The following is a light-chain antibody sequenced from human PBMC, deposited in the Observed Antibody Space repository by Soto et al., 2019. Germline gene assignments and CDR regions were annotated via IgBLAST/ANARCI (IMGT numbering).Light chain of an antibody. CDR1: QSVTGD. CDR2: DAY. Sequence: IVMTQSPATLSVSPGESATLSCWASQSVTGDLAWYQQPPGQAPRLLIYDAYNRATGIPPRFSGSGSGTDFTLTISSLEPEDSAVYYCQQRHMWPITFGQGTRLEIK. J-gene: IGKJ5*01. V-gene: IGKV3-11*01. CDR3: QQRHMWPIT.